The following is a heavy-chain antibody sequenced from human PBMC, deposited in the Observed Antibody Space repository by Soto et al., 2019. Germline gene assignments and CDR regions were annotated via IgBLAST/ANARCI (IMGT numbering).Heavy chain of an antibody. CDR1: GFTFSSYG. D-gene: IGHD6-19*01. J-gene: IGHJ1*01. V-gene: IGHV3-30*18. Sequence: GGSLRLSCAASGFTFSSYGMHWVRQAPGKGLEWVAVISYGGGNKYYVDSVKGRFTISRDNSKNTLNLQMNSLRAEDTAVYYCAKGVPGIAVAGTGYFQHWGQGTLVTVSS. CDR3: AKGVPGIAVAGTGYFQH. CDR2: ISYGGGNK.